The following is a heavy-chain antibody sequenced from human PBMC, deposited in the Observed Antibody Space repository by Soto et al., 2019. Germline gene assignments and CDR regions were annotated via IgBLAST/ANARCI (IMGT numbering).Heavy chain of an antibody. D-gene: IGHD3-10*01. CDR2: TDNDCKT. J-gene: IGHJ6*02. CDR1: GLPVSSNY. CDR3: VGPLPSGQNHAREV. V-gene: IGHV3-53*01. Sequence: GGSRRLSCAASGLPVSSNYMIWVGQAQGKGLAWVSVTDNDCKTYDADSVKGRFTISRDAAKNTKHLQIDKLREVNTAVYYCVGPLPSGQNHAREVWVQGTTVT.